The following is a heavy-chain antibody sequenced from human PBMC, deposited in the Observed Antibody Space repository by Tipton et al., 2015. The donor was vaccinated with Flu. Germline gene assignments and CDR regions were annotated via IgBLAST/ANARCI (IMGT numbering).Heavy chain of an antibody. J-gene: IGHJ3*02. CDR1: GTSVNSGSYC. CDR3: ARDDENCMDAFDI. CDR2: VSYRGST. Sequence: TLSLTCSVSGTSVNSGSYCWSWIRQPPGKGLEWIGYVSYRGSTNYNPSLKSRVTISSDTSKNQFSLTLTSVTTADTAVYYCARDDENCMDAFDIWGQGTVVTVSS. D-gene: IGHD1-1*01. V-gene: IGHV4-61*01.